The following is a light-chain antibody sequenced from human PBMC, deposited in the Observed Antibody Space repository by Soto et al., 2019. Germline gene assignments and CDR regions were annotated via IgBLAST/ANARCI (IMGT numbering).Light chain of an antibody. CDR2: DVS. CDR1: SSDVGGYHY. Sequence: QSALTQPASVSGSPGQSITISCTGTSSDVGGYHYVSWYQQYPGKAPKVMIYDVSNRPSGVSNRFSGSKSGNTASLTISGLQAEDEADYYCSSYTTSNTRQIVFGTGTKVTVL. V-gene: IGLV2-14*01. J-gene: IGLJ1*01. CDR3: SSYTTSNTRQIV.